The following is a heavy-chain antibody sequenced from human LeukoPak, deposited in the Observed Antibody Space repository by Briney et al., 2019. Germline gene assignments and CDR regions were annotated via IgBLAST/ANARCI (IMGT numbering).Heavy chain of an antibody. Sequence: GESLKISCKGSGYSFTSYWIGWVRQMSGKGLEWMGIIYPGDSDTRYSPSFQGQVTISADKSISTAYLQWSSLKASDTAMYYCARTYSSSAPYYYYGMDVWGQGTTVTVSS. V-gene: IGHV5-51*01. J-gene: IGHJ6*02. D-gene: IGHD6-6*01. CDR1: GYSFTSYW. CDR2: IYPGDSDT. CDR3: ARTYSSSAPYYYYGMDV.